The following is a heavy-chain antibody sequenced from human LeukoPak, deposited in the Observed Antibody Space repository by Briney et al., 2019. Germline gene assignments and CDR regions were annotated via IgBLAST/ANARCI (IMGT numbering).Heavy chain of an antibody. CDR2: ISSSSSDI. D-gene: IGHD5-12*01. CDR3: ARAPKGWIVTAISFDY. J-gene: IGHJ4*02. V-gene: IGHV3-21*01. CDR1: VVTGSSVS. Sequence: RLSWATCVVTGSSVSMNGVRKAPGKGLEWVSSISSSSSDISYADSVKGRFTISRDDAKSSLLLQMNSLRAEDTAVYYCARAPKGWIVTAISFDYWGQGTLVTVSS.